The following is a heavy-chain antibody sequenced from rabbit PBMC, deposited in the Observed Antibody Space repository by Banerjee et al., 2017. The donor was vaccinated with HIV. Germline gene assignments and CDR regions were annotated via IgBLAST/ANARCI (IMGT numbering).Heavy chain of an antibody. Sequence: QQLVESGGDLVKPGASLTLTCTASGVSFSMSSYMCWVRQAPGKGLEWIACIDAGSSGFTYFATWAKGRFAISKTSSTTVTLQMTRLTAADTATYFCARDTSSSFSSYGMDLWGPGTLVTVS. J-gene: IGHJ6*01. D-gene: IGHD1-1*01. V-gene: IGHV1S40*01. CDR1: GVSFSMSSY. CDR3: ARDTSSSFSSYGMDL. CDR2: IDAGSSGFT.